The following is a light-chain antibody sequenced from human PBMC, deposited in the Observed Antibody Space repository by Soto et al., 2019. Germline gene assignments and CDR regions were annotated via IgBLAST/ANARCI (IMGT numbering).Light chain of an antibody. CDR2: AAS. V-gene: IGKV1-39*01. Sequence: DIQMTQSPSSLSASVGDRVIITCRASQSISSYLNWYQQKPGKAPKLLIYAASSLQSGVPSRFSGSGSGTDFTLTISSLQPEDFATYYCQHADSFPLITFGQGTRLEIK. CDR3: QHADSFPLIT. J-gene: IGKJ5*01. CDR1: QSISSY.